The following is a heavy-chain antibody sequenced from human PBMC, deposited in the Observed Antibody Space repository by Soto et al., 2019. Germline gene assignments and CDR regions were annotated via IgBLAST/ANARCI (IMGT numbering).Heavy chain of an antibody. CDR2: ISYDGSNK. V-gene: IGHV3-30-3*01. J-gene: IGHJ6*02. CDR3: ARATYSGYEIYYYYGMDV. Sequence: HPGGSLRLSCATSGFTFSSYAMHWVRQAPGKGLEWVAVISYDGSNKYYADSVKGRFTISRDNSKNTLYLQMNSLRAEDTAVYYCARATYSGYEIYYYYGMDVWGQGTTVTVSS. CDR1: GFTFSSYA. D-gene: IGHD5-12*01.